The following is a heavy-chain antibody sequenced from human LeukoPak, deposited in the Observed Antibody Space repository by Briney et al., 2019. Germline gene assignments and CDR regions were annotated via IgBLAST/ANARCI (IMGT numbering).Heavy chain of an antibody. V-gene: IGHV3-74*01. CDR1: GFTFSSYW. J-gene: IGHJ4*02. Sequence: PGGSLRLSCAASGFTFSSYWMHWVRQAPGKGLVWVSRINSDGSSTSYADSVKGRFNISRDNAKNTLYLQMNSLRAEDTAVYYCASYGDYDCFDYWGQGTLVTVSS. CDR2: INSDGSST. D-gene: IGHD4-17*01. CDR3: ASYGDYDCFDY.